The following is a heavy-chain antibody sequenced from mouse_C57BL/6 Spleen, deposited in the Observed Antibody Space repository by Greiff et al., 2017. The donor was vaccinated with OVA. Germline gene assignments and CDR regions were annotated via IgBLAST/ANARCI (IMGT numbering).Heavy chain of an antibody. V-gene: IGHV2-9-1*01. CDR3: ARATTVFDY. Sequence: VQVVESGPGLVAPSQRLSITCTVSGFSLTSYAISWVRQPPGKGLEWLGVIWPGGGTNYNSALKSTQSISKDNYKSLVCVKMNNLQTDDTAWYYCARATTVFDYWGQGTTLTVSS. D-gene: IGHD1-1*01. CDR2: IWPGGGT. CDR1: GFSLTSYA. J-gene: IGHJ2*01.